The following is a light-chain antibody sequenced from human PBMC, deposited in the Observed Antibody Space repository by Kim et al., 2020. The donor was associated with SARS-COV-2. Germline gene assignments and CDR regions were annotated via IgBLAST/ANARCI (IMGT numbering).Light chain of an antibody. J-gene: IGKJ4*01. CDR1: QGISSY. CDR2: AAS. CDR3: QQLNSYPLT. Sequence: DIQLTQSPSFLSASVGDRVTLTCRASQGISSYLAWYQQKPGKAPKLLIYAASTLQSGVPSRFSGSGSGTEFTLSISSLQPEDFATYHFQQLNSYPLTFGGGTKVDIK. V-gene: IGKV1-9*01.